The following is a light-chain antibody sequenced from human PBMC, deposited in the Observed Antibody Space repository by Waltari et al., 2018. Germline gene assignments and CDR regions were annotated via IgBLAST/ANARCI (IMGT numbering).Light chain of an antibody. CDR2: GAS. V-gene: IGKV3-20*01. CDR1: QSLSSIQ. Sequence: EIALTQSPGSLSLSLGERVTLSFKASQSLSSIQLAWYQQEPGQAPRLLIYGASSRTTGIPERFSGGGSGTDFTLTISRLEPEDFAVYYCQQYGSSPTTFGGGTKVEIK. J-gene: IGKJ4*01. CDR3: QQYGSSPTT.